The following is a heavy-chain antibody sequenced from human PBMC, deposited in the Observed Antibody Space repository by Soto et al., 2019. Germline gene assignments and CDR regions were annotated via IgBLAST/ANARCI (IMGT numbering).Heavy chain of an antibody. Sequence: GGSLRLSCAASGFTFSSYAMSWVRQAPGKVLEWVSAISGSVGSTYYADSVKGRFTISRDNSKNTPYLQMNSLRAEDPAVYYCAKDSVGPALLWYYYGMDVWGQGSTVTVSS. J-gene: IGHJ6*02. CDR2: ISGSVGST. CDR1: GFTFSSYA. D-gene: IGHD2-21*01. V-gene: IGHV3-23*01. CDR3: AKDSVGPALLWYYYGMDV.